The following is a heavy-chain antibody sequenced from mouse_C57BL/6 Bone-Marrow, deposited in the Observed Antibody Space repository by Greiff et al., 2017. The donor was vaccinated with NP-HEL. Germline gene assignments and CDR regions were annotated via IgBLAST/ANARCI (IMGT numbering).Heavy chain of an antibody. CDR1: GYTFTSYW. D-gene: IGHD1-1*01. V-gene: IGHV1-72*01. J-gene: IGHJ4*01. Sequence: VQLQQPGAELVKPGASVKLSCKASGYTFTSYWMHWVKQRPGRGLEWIGRIDPKSGGTKYNEKFKSKATLTVDKPSSTAYMQLSRLSADDSAVFYCARRDYRSAMDYWGQGTSVTVSS. CDR3: ARRDYRSAMDY. CDR2: IDPKSGGT.